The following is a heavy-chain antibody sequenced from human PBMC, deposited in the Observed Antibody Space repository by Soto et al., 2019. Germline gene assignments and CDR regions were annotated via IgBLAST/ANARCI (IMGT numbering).Heavy chain of an antibody. CDR3: ARDDYYDSSGYYPLGRYYGMDV. Sequence: GGSLRLSCAASGFTFSSYWMHWVRQAPGKGLVWVSRINSDGSSTSYADSVKGRFTISRDNAKNTLYLQMNSLRAEDTAVYYCARDDYYDSSGYYPLGRYYGMDVWGQGTTVTVS. V-gene: IGHV3-74*01. CDR1: GFTFSSYW. CDR2: INSDGSST. J-gene: IGHJ6*02. D-gene: IGHD3-22*01.